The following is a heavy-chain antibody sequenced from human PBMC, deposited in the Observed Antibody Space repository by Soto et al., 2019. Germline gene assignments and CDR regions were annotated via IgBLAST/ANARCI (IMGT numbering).Heavy chain of an antibody. CDR3: AKLNLFVSAAAGRGPFDY. J-gene: IGHJ4*02. CDR2: VSGSGGNT. Sequence: VQLLESGGGLVQPGGSLRLSCAASGFTFSNYAMSWVRQAPGKGLGGVSAVSGSGGNTYYADSVQGRFTISRDNSKNMLNLQMNSLRAEDTAVYYCAKLNLFVSAAAGRGPFDYWGQGTLVTVSS. V-gene: IGHV3-23*01. CDR1: GFTFSNYA. D-gene: IGHD6-13*01.